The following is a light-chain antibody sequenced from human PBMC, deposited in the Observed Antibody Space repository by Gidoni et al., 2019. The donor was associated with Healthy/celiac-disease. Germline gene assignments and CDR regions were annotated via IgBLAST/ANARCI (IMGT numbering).Light chain of an antibody. CDR1: SSDIGNYNY. V-gene: IGLV2-14*01. J-gene: IGLJ2*01. CDR2: DVS. CDR3: SSHTSRSTLVV. Sequence: QSALTQPASVSGSPGQSTTISCTGTSSDIGNYNYVSWYQQHPGKAPKLMIYDVSTRPSGVSNRFSGSKSGNTASLTISGLQAEDEADYYCSSHTSRSTLVVFGGGTKLTVL.